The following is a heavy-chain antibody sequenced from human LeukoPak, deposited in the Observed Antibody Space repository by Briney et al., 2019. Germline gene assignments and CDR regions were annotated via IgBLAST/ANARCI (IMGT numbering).Heavy chain of an antibody. D-gene: IGHD1-26*01. CDR1: GFTFSSYG. Sequence: PGGSLRLSCAASGFTFSSYGMHWVRQAPGKGLEWVAFIRFDGSYKDYADSVKGRFTISRDNSKNTLYLQMNSLRAEDTAVYYCAKAGSGSYSQLDYWGQGTLVTVSS. CDR3: AKAGSGSYSQLDY. V-gene: IGHV3-30*02. J-gene: IGHJ4*02. CDR2: IRFDGSYK.